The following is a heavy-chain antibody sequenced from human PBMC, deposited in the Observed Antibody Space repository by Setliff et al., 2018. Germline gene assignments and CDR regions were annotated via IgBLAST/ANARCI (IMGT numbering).Heavy chain of an antibody. CDR1: GFTFSSEA. CDR2: ISNDGGSI. Sequence: GGSLRLSCAASGFTFSSEAMTWVRQGPGKGLEWVSIISNDGGSIYYADSVKGRFTISRDNSENTLYLQMNSLRAEDTAIYYCAKDRTVVAGTSYFDYWGQGILVTVSS. D-gene: IGHD6-19*01. CDR3: AKDRTVVAGTSYFDY. J-gene: IGHJ4*02. V-gene: IGHV3-23*03.